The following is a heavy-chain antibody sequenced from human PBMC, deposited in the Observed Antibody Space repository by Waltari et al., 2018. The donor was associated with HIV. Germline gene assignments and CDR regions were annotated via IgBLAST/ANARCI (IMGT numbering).Heavy chain of an antibody. D-gene: IGHD6-13*01. V-gene: IGHV3-23*01. Sequence: VPLLESGGGLVQPGGSLRHSCVASGFTFTNSALTLVRLAPGTGLEWVSAISGSGTKTYDADSVKGRFTISRDNSKNTVYLQMNSLRVEDTAIYYCAKDKAAARAFDIWGQGTMVTVSS. CDR3: AKDKAAARAFDI. J-gene: IGHJ3*02. CDR1: GFTFTNSA. CDR2: ISGSGTKT.